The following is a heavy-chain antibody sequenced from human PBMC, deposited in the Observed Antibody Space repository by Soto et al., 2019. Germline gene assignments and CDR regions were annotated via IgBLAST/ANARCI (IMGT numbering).Heavy chain of an antibody. V-gene: IGHV3-23*01. J-gene: IGHJ4*02. D-gene: IGHD1-20*01. CDR1: GFTFSNYA. Sequence: GGSLRLSCAASGFTFSNYAMNWVRQSPGKGLEWASVISGSGGSTSYAKSVKGRFTISRDNSKSTLYLQMNSLRAEDTAVYYCAKEGITGTTFFDYWGQGALVTVSS. CDR3: AKEGITGTTFFDY. CDR2: ISGSGGST.